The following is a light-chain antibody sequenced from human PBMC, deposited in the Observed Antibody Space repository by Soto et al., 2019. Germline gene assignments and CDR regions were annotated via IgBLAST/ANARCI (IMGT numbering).Light chain of an antibody. CDR1: QSVASN. CDR2: GAS. CDR3: HQYHNWPPQYT. V-gene: IGKV3-15*01. J-gene: IGKJ2*01. Sequence: EIVMTQSPASLSVSPGDGATLSCRASQSVASNVAWYQQNPGQCHRLLIPGASTRAVGFPARFSGSGSATGFTLTISSLKSEHFVFCYWHQYHNWPPQYTFGQGTKLQIK.